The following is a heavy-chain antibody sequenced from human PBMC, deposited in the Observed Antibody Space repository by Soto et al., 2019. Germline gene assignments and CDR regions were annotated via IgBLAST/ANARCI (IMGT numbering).Heavy chain of an antibody. CDR1: GFTFSDYA. D-gene: IGHD5-12*01. CDR3: AKGAEGYVVSSLDY. J-gene: IGHJ4*02. CDR2: ITSSGSST. V-gene: IGHV3-23*01. Sequence: EVQLLESGGGFVQPGGSLRLSCAASGFTFSDYAMTWVRQAPGKGLEWVSAITSSGSSTYYAESVKGRFTIFRDNSKSTLYLQMSSLRAEDTATYYCAKGAEGYVVSSLDYWGQGTLVTVSS.